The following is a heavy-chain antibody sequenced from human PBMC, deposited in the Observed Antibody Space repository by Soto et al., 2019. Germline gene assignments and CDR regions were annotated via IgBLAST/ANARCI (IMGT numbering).Heavy chain of an antibody. V-gene: IGHV3-33*01. CDR3: ARKGSGSGSPYPTFPDY. J-gene: IGHJ4*02. CDR1: GFTFSSYG. D-gene: IGHD3-10*01. CDR2: IWYDGSNK. Sequence: GGSLRLSCAASGFTFSSYGMHWVRQAPGKGLEWVAVIWYDGSNKYYADSVKGRFTISRDNSKNTLYLQMNSLRAEDTAVYYCARKGSGSGSPYPTFPDYWGQGTLVTVSS.